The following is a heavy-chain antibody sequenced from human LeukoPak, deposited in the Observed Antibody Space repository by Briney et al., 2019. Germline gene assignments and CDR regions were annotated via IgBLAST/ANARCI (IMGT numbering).Heavy chain of an antibody. V-gene: IGHV4-39*07. J-gene: IGHJ6*03. CDR3: ARVVQPSPTLGMDV. Sequence: SETLSLTCTVSGGSISSSSYYWGWIRQPPGKGLEWIGSIYYSGSTYYNPSLKSRVTISVDTSKNQFSLKLSSVTAADTAVYYCARVVQPSPTLGMDVWGKGTTVTVSS. CDR1: GGSISSSSYY. CDR2: IYYSGST. D-gene: IGHD3-16*01.